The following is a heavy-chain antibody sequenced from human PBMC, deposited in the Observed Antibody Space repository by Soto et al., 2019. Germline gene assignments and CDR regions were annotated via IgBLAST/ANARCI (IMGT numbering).Heavy chain of an antibody. Sequence: EVQLLESGGGLVQPGGSLRLSCAASGFTFSSYAMSWVRQAPGKGLEWVSAISGSGGSTYYADSVKGRFTISRDNSKNTLYLQMNSLRAEDTAVYYCALFTAVITGYFDYWGQGTLVTVSS. D-gene: IGHD2-21*01. V-gene: IGHV3-23*01. CDR2: ISGSGGST. CDR1: GFTFSSYA. J-gene: IGHJ4*02. CDR3: ALFTAVITGYFDY.